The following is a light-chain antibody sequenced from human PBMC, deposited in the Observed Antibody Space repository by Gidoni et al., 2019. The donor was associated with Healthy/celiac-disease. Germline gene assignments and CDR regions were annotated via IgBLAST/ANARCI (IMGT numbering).Light chain of an antibody. J-gene: IGKJ5*01. CDR3: QQYNSYSIT. CDR2: KAS. V-gene: IGKV1-5*03. Sequence: DIQITHSPSTLSASVGDRVPITCRASQSISSWLAWYQQKPGKAPKLLIYKASSLESGVPSRFSGSGSGKEFTLTISSLQPDDFATYYCQQYNSYSITFGQGTRLEIK. CDR1: QSISSW.